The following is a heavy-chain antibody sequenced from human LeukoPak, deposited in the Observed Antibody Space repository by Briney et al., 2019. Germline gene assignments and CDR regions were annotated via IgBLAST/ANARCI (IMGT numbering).Heavy chain of an antibody. J-gene: IGHJ4*02. CDR2: ISDSGGTS. CDR1: GFTFSNYA. CDR3: ANLAGNFDY. Sequence: GGSLRLSCAASGFTFSNYAMSWVRQPPGKRPEWVSAISDSGGTSYYADSVKGRFTISRDNSKNTLYLQMNSLRAEDTAVYYCANLAGNFDYWGQGTLVTVSS. V-gene: IGHV3-23*01.